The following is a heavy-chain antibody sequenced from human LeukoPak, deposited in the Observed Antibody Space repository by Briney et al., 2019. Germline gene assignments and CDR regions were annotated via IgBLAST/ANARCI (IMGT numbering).Heavy chain of an antibody. CDR3: ARVDLGFGYYFDY. Sequence: SETLSLTCTVSGGSISSYYWSWIRQPPGKGLEWIGYIYYSGSTNYNPSLKSRDTISVDTSKNQFSLKLSSVTAADTAVYYCARVDLGFGYYFDYWGQGTLVTVSS. J-gene: IGHJ4*02. V-gene: IGHV4-59*01. CDR2: IYYSGST. CDR1: GGSISSYY. D-gene: IGHD3-16*01.